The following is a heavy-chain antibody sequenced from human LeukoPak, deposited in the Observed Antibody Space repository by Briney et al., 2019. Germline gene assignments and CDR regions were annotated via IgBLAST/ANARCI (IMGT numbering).Heavy chain of an antibody. J-gene: IGHJ4*02. V-gene: IGHV5-51*04. CDR3: ASSDSSGYYY. CDR2: IFPDSDT. CDR1: GYSFTSYW. D-gene: IGHD3-22*01. Sequence: GESLKISCKGSGYSFTSYWIGWVRQMPGKGLEWMGIIFPDSDTRYSPSFQGQVAFSVDHLISTAYLQWSSLKPSDTAMYYCASSDSSGYYYWGQGTLVTVSS.